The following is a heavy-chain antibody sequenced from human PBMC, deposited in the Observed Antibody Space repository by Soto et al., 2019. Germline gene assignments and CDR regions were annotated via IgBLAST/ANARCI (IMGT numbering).Heavy chain of an antibody. J-gene: IGHJ3*02. CDR1: GGTFSSYA. D-gene: IGHD1-26*01. Sequence: QVQLVQSGAEVKKPGSSVKVSCKASGGTFSSYAISWVRQAPGQRLEWMGGIIPIFGTANYAQKFQGRVTITADEATSTAYMELSSLRSEDTAVYYCARGIPLRSGSLGALNFDIWGQGTIVTVSS. CDR2: IIPIFGTA. CDR3: ARGIPLRSGSLGALNFDI. V-gene: IGHV1-69*01.